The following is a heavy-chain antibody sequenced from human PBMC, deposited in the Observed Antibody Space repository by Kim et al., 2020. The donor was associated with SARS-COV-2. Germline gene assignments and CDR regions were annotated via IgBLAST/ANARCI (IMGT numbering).Heavy chain of an antibody. J-gene: IGHJ4*02. CDR1: GFTFSSYF. D-gene: IGHD6-25*01. CDR3: ARTTSSGGTY. CDR2: INQDGGDK. V-gene: IGHV3-7*01. Sequence: GGSLRLSCAASGFTFSSYFMTWVRQPPGKGLEWVADINQDGGDKYYGDSVKGRFTVSRDNAKNSLYLQMNSLRVDDTAVYYCARTTSSGGTYWGQGTLVT.